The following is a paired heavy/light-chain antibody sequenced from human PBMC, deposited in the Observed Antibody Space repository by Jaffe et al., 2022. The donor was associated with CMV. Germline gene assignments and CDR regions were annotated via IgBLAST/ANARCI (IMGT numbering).Heavy chain of an antibody. CDR3: ARHVRRGQLVRMRFFYMDV. D-gene: IGHD6-6*01. Sequence: EVQLVQSGAEVKKPGESVRISCKGSGYSFASVWISWVRQKPGKGLEWMGTIDPSDSYTKYSPSFQGHVTISADKSIATAYLQWSSLKASDTAMFYCARHVRRGQLVRMRFFYMDVWGGGTAVTVSS. CDR2: IDPSDSYT. J-gene: IGHJ6*04. CDR1: GYSFASVW. V-gene: IGHV5-10-1*03.
Light chain of an antibody. Sequence: EIVLTQSPDTLSLSPGERATLSCRASQIVSTDYLAWYQQKPGQAPRLLIHGASVRATGIPDRFSGSGSGTDFTLTISRLEPEDFAVYHCQQYGSSPYTFGQGTRLEIK. V-gene: IGKV3-20*01. J-gene: IGKJ2*01. CDR1: QIVSTDY. CDR3: QQYGSSPYT. CDR2: GAS.